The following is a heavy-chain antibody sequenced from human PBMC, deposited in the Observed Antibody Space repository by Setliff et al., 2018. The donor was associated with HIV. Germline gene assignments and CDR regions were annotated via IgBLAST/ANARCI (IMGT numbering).Heavy chain of an antibody. Sequence: ASVKVSCKVSGYTLTELSMHWVRQAPGKGLEWMGGFDPEDGETIYAQKFQGRVTMTEDTSTDTAYMELSSLRSEDTAVYYCVTARSKVRLGELSLFDYWGQGTLVTVSS. CDR2: FDPEDGET. D-gene: IGHD3-16*02. CDR3: VTARSKVRLGELSLFDY. V-gene: IGHV1-24*01. J-gene: IGHJ4*02. CDR1: GYTLTELS.